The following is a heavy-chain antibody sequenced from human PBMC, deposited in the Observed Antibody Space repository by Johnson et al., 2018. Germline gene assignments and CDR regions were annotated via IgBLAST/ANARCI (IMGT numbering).Heavy chain of an antibody. Sequence: VQLVQSGGGLIQPGGSLRLSCAASGLTVSGNYMSWVRQAPGKGLAWVSVIESGGSTYYADSVQGRFIISRDNSKNTGYLQMNSLRAEETAVYYCARDGDTSRWYVSWGQGTLVTVSS. CDR3: ARDGDTSRWYVS. CDR1: GLTVSGNY. D-gene: IGHD6-13*01. CDR2: IESGGST. J-gene: IGHJ5*02. V-gene: IGHV3-53*01.